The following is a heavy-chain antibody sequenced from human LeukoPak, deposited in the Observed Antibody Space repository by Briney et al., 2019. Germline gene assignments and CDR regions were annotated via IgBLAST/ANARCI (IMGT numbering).Heavy chain of an antibody. V-gene: IGHV4-34*01. CDR1: GGSFSGYY. CDR2: INHSGST. J-gene: IGHJ4*02. CDR3: ARHLGSSSSWSLAYYFDY. D-gene: IGHD6-13*01. Sequence: TSETLSLTCAVYGGSFSGYYWSWIRQPPGKGLEWIGEINHSGSTNYNPSLKSRVTISVDTSKNQFSLKLSSVTAADTAVYYCARHLGSSSSWSLAYYFDYWGQGTLVTVSS.